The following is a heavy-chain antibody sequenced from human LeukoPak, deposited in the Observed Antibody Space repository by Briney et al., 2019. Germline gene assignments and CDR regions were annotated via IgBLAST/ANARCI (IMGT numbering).Heavy chain of an antibody. J-gene: IGHJ4*02. CDR2: ISRSGGDT. Sequence: GGSLRLSCAASGFTISGYDMGWVRQPPGKGLEWVSTISRSGGDTYYADSVRGRFTISRDNSKNMLYLQMNNLRVDDAAVYYCARHWVWGQGTLVTVSS. V-gene: IGHV3-23*01. CDR1: GFTISGYD. D-gene: IGHD7-27*01. CDR3: ARHWV.